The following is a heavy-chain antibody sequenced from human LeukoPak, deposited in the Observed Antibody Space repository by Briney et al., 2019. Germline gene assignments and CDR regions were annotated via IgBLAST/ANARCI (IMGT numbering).Heavy chain of an antibody. Sequence: SETLSLTCAVYGGSFSGYYWSWIRQPPGKGLEWIGEINHSGSTNYNPSLKSRVTISVDTSKNQFSLKLSSVTAADTAVYYCARHSGDSGSFLDYWGQGTLVTVSS. CDR2: INHSGST. V-gene: IGHV4-34*01. J-gene: IGHJ4*02. D-gene: IGHD1-26*01. CDR3: ARHSGDSGSFLDY. CDR1: GGSFSGYY.